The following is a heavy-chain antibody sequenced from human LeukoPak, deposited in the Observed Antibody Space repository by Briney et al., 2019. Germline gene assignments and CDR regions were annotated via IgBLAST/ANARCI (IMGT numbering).Heavy chain of an antibody. CDR3: ARVGYYYDSSGYFY. CDR2: IIPIFGTA. J-gene: IGHJ4*02. Sequence: SVNVSCTASGGTFSSYAISWVRQAPGQGLEWMGGIIPIFGTANYAQKFQGRVTITADESTSTAYMELSSLRSEDTAVYYCARVGYYYDSSGYFYWGQGTLVTVSS. V-gene: IGHV1-69*13. D-gene: IGHD3-22*01. CDR1: GGTFSSYA.